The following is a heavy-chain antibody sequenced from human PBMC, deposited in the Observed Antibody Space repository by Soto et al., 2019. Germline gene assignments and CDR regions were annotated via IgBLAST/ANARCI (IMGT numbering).Heavy chain of an antibody. Sequence: QGHLVQSGVEVKPPGASVKVSCQASGYTFFTYDISWVRQAPGQGLEWMGWISTYSGDTSYAQKFQGRVTITKYTSTTTAYLELRSLRSDDTAVYYWARHHVPTTSENWLAPLGQGTLVTVSS. CDR3: ARHHVPTTSENWLAP. CDR1: GYTFFTYD. V-gene: IGHV1-18*01. J-gene: IGHJ5*02. CDR2: ISTYSGDT. D-gene: IGHD5-12*01.